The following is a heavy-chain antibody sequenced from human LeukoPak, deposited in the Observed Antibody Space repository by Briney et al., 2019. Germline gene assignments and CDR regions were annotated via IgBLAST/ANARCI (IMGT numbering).Heavy chain of an antibody. CDR3: ARPRSSSWSKVWFDP. V-gene: IGHV1-18*01. D-gene: IGHD6-13*01. CDR1: GYTFTSYG. J-gene: IGHJ5*02. Sequence: GASVKVSCKASGYTFTSYGISWVRPAPGQGLEWMGWISAYNGNTNYAQKLQGRVTMTTDTSTSTAYMELRSLRSDDTAVYYCARPRSSSWSKVWFDPWGQGTLVTVSS. CDR2: ISAYNGNT.